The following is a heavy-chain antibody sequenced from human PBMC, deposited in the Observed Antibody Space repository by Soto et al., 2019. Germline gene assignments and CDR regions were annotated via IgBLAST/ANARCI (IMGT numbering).Heavy chain of an antibody. Sequence: VGSVRLSCAASGFTFSSYAMHWVRQAPGKGLEWVAVISYDGSNKYYADSVKGRFTISRDNSKNTLYLQMNSLRAEDTAVYYCARDRARPYNLDYWGQGTLVTVS. J-gene: IGHJ4*02. CDR1: GFTFSSYA. V-gene: IGHV3-30-3*01. CDR2: ISYDGSNK. CDR3: ARDRARPYNLDY. D-gene: IGHD6-6*01.